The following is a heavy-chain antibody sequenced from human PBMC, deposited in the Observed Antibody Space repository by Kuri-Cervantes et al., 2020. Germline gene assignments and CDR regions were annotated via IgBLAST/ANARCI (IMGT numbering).Heavy chain of an antibody. CDR2: ISGSGGST. D-gene: IGHD6-6*01. J-gene: IGHJ6*02. Sequence: GGSLRLSCAASGFTFSSYAMSWVRQAPGKGLEWVSAISGSGGSTYYADSVKGRFTISRDNSKNTLYLQMNSLRAEDTAVYYCARDESAARPLYYYGMDVWGHGTTVTVSS. CDR3: ARDESAARPLYYYGMDV. V-gene: IGHV3-23*01. CDR1: GFTFSSYA.